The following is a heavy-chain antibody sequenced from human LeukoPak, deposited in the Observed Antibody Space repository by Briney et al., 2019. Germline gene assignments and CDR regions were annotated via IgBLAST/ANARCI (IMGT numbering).Heavy chain of an antibody. V-gene: IGHV1-18*01. Sequence: ASVKVSCKASGYTFTSYGISWVRQAPGQGLEWMGWISAYNGNTNYAQKLQGRVTMTTDTSTSTVYMELRSLRSDDTAVYYCASPLLYGDFPHYYYGMDVWGQGTTVTVSS. CDR1: GYTFTSYG. D-gene: IGHD4-17*01. J-gene: IGHJ6*02. CDR2: ISAYNGNT. CDR3: ASPLLYGDFPHYYYGMDV.